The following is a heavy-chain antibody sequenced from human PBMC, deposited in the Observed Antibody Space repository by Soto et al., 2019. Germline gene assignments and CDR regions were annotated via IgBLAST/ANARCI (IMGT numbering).Heavy chain of an antibody. CDR2: IKSTHGGTT. D-gene: IGHD3-3*01. CDR1: GFTFSNAW. V-gene: IGHV3-15*01. Sequence: PGGCLKLSSAASGFTFSNAWMTWVRQAPGRGLEWVGRIKSTHGGTTDYAAPVKGRFTISRDDSKNTLYLQMNGLKTEDTGVYYCTTARATYDFSSGYAPYNAFDIWGQGTMVTVSS. J-gene: IGHJ3*02. CDR3: TTARATYDFSSGYAPYNAFDI.